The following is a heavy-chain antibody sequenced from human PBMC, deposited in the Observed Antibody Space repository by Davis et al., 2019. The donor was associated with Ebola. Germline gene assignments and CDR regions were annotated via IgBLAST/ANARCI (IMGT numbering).Heavy chain of an antibody. CDR3: ARGVTMIVVSNWFDP. CDR1: GGTFSSYA. D-gene: IGHD3-22*01. Sequence: SVKVSCKASGGTFSSYAISWVRQAPGQGLEWMGGIIPIFGTANYAQKFQGRVTITADESTSTAYMELSSLRSDDTAVYYCARGVTMIVVSNWFDPWGQGTLVTVSS. V-gene: IGHV1-69*13. J-gene: IGHJ5*02. CDR2: IIPIFGTA.